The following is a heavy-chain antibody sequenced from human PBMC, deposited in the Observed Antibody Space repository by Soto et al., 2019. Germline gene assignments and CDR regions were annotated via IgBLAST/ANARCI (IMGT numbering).Heavy chain of an antibody. D-gene: IGHD4-17*01. CDR2: LYDGAKGIT. CDR3: ARPTVPHGFEL. Sequence: VRLVESGGSLVQPGESLRLSCEATGLTVSTYFMSWLRQTPGKGLEWVAVLYDGAKGITYYADSVKDRFTISRDDSRNTLYPQMHSLRVEDTALYYCARPTVPHGFELWGQGTMVTVSS. CDR1: GLTVSTYF. J-gene: IGHJ3*01. V-gene: IGHV3-66*04.